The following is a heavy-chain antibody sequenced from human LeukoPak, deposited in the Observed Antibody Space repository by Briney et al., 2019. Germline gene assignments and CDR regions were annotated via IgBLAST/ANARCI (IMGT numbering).Heavy chain of an antibody. CDR3: ARRYSSGWFLSDY. J-gene: IGHJ4*02. CDR1: GGSLSSSSYY. V-gene: IGHV4-39*07. D-gene: IGHD6-19*01. Sequence: SETLSLTCTVSGGSLSSSSYYWGWIRQPPGKGLEWIGSIYYSGSTNYNPSLKSRVTISVDTSKSQFSLRLSSVTAADTAVYYCARRYSSGWFLSDYWGQGTLVTVSS. CDR2: IYYSGST.